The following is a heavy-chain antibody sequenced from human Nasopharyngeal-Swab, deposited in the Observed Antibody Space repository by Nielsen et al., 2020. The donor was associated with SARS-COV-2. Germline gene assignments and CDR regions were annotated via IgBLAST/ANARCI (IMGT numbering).Heavy chain of an antibody. J-gene: IGHJ6*02. CDR1: GFTFSSYS. Sequence: GGSLRLSCAASGFTFSSYSMNWVRQAPGKRLEWVSYISSSSSTIYYADSVKGRFTISRDNAKNSLYLQMNSLRAEDTAVYYCARGPGAVRFLEWLPNYYYYGMDVWGQGTTVTVSS. V-gene: IGHV3-48*04. CDR2: ISSSSSTI. CDR3: ARGPGAVRFLEWLPNYYYYGMDV. D-gene: IGHD3-3*01.